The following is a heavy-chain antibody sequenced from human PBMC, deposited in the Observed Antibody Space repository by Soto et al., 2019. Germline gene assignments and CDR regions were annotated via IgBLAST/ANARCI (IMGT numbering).Heavy chain of an antibody. Sequence: QEQLVESGGGVVLPGRSLRLSCAASGFTFNTFGMHWVRQAPGKGLEWVAVISYDGSDTYYSDSVRGRFTISRDSSMNTLYLQMNILLTENTPVYYGAKSPNFYYNSYHCYKYYFDYWGQGTLVTVSS. D-gene: IGHD3-10*01. CDR1: GFTFNTFG. CDR3: AKSPNFYYNSYHCYKYYFDY. J-gene: IGHJ4*02. CDR2: ISYDGSDT. V-gene: IGHV3-30*18.